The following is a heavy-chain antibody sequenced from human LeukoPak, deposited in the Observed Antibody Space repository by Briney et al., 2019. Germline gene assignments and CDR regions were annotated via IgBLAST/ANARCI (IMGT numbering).Heavy chain of an antibody. CDR2: IIPIFGTT. CDR1: GGTFNRYS. CDR3: ASGSGAWYKEFDY. V-gene: IGHV1-69*13. D-gene: IGHD1-14*01. Sequence: GASVKVSCTASGGTFNRYSFDWVRQAPGQGLEWMGGIIPIFGTTNYAQKFQGRVTITADDSTSTAYMELSSLRSEDTAVYYCASGSGAWYKEFDYWGQGTLVTVSS. J-gene: IGHJ4*02.